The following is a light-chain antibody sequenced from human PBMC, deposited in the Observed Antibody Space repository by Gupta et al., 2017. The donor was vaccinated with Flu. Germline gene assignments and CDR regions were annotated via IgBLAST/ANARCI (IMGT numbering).Light chain of an antibody. V-gene: IGLV2-11*01. CDR2: DVS. J-gene: IGLJ2*01. CDR1: TSDIGTYHY. CDR3: YSNGATWP. Sequence: QSALTQPRSVSGSPGQSVAISCHGTTSDIGTYHYVSWYQQPPGKAPKLMIYDVSKRPSGVPYGSSGANSATTATLTIYGVEADDEYYYYYYSNGATWPFGGGTKLTVL.